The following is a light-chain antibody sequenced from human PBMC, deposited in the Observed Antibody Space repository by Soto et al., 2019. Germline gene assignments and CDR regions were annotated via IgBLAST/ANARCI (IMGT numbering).Light chain of an antibody. CDR1: SSDVGGYNY. CDR3: SSYTRSSTPLYVV. J-gene: IGLJ2*01. V-gene: IGLV2-14*01. CDR2: DVS. Sequence: QSALTQPASVSGSPGQPITISCTGTSSDVGGYNYVSWYQQHPGKAPKLVIYDVSNRPSGVSNRFSGSKSGNTASLTISGLQAEDEADYYCSSYTRSSTPLYVVFGGGTKLTVL.